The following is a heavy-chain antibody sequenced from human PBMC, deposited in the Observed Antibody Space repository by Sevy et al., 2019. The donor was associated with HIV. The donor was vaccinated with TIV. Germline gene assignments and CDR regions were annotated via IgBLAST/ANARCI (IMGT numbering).Heavy chain of an antibody. J-gene: IGHJ3*02. CDR3: ANHASDYDSSGYLERDAFDI. V-gene: IGHV3-53*01. D-gene: IGHD3-22*01. CDR2: IYSDGST. CDR1: GFTVSDNY. Sequence: GGSLRLSCAASGFTVSDNYMSWVRQAPGKGLEWVSVIYSDGSTYYADSVKRRFTISRDNSKNTLYLQMNSLRAEDTAVYYCANHASDYDSSGYLERDAFDIWGQGTMVTVSS.